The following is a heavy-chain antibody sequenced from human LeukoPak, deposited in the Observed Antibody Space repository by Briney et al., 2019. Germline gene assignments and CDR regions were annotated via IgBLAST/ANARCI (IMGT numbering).Heavy chain of an antibody. Sequence: GRSLRLSCAASGFTFSSYSMNWVRQAPGKGLEWVSSISSSSSYIYYADSVKGRFTISRDNAKNSLYLQMNSLRAEDTAVYYCARDNPNYYGSGSYYNFDYWGQGTLVTVSS. J-gene: IGHJ4*02. CDR1: GFTFSSYS. CDR3: ARDNPNYYGSGSYYNFDY. D-gene: IGHD3-10*01. V-gene: IGHV3-21*01. CDR2: ISSSSSYI.